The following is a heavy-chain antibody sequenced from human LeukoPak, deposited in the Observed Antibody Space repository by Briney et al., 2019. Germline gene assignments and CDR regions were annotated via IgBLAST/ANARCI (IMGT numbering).Heavy chain of an antibody. CDR3: ARDWNNMAGWFDP. J-gene: IGHJ5*02. CDR2: IYGGGGT. D-gene: IGHD1/OR15-1a*01. Sequence: GGSLRLFCAASGFTVSSSYMTWIRQAPGKGLEWVSVIYGGGGTYYADSVKGRFIISRDNSNNTLYLQMNSLRAEDTAVYYCARDWNNMAGWFDPWGQGTLVTVSS. CDR1: GFTVSSSY. V-gene: IGHV3-53*01.